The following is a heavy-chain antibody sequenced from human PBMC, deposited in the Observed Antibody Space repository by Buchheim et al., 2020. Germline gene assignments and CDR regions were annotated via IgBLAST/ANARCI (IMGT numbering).Heavy chain of an antibody. CDR2: IYHNGGT. J-gene: IGHJ3*02. D-gene: IGHD5-12*01. V-gene: IGHV4-30-4*01. Sequence: QVQLQESGPGLVKPSQTLSLTCTVSGGSILRGDYYWSWIRQSPGKGLEWIAYIYHNGGTYYNPSLRSRVSISVDTSKNQFSLSLSSMTAADTAVYYCARDWPYYDSRGSREGAFDIWSPGT. CDR1: GGSILRGDYY. CDR3: ARDWPYYDSRGSREGAFDI.